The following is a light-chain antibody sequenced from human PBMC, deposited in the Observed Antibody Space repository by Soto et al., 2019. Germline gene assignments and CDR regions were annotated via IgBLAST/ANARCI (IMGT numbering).Light chain of an antibody. Sequence: QSALAQPPSASGSPGQSVTISCTGSGSDIGAYNFVSWYQQHPGKAPKLMIFGVTERPSGVPDRFSGSKSGNTASLTVSGLQADDEAVYYCSSYTSSSTLVFGGGTKVTVL. V-gene: IGLV2-8*01. CDR3: SSYTSSSTLV. CDR1: GSDIGAYNF. CDR2: GVT. J-gene: IGLJ3*02.